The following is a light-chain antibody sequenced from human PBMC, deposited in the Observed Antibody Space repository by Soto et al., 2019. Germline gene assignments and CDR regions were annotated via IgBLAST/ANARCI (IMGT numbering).Light chain of an antibody. CDR3: QVWHIGSYRV. V-gene: IGLV3-21*02. Sequence: SYELTQPPSVSVAPGQTARITCGGNNIEIKSVHWYQQKPGQAPVLVVYDDGDRTTGIPERFSGSKSGNTATLTTSRVEAGDEADYYCQVWHIGSYRVFGGGTKLTVL. J-gene: IGLJ3*02. CDR1: NIEIKS. CDR2: DDG.